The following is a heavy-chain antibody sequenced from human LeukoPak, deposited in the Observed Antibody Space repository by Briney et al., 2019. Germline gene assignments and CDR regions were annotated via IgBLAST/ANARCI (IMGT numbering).Heavy chain of an antibody. J-gene: IGHJ4*02. Sequence: SETLSLTCTVSGGSISSYYWSWIRQPPGKGLEWIGYIYYSGSTNYNPSLKSRVTISVDTSKNQFSQKLSSVTAADTAVYYCARNSRVASTSGLNYWGQGTLVTVSS. CDR2: IYYSGST. V-gene: IGHV4-59*08. D-gene: IGHD4-23*01. CDR1: GGSISSYY. CDR3: ARNSRVASTSGLNY.